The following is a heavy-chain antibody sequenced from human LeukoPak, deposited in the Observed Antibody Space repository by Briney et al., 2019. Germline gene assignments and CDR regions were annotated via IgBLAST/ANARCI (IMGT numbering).Heavy chain of an antibody. CDR3: ASGGASGWDIDY. D-gene: IGHD6-19*01. CDR1: GFTFSTYS. CDR2: INGDGNSV. V-gene: IGHV3-48*02. Sequence: GGSLRLSCAASGFTFSTYSMNWVRQAPGKGLEWVSYINGDGNSVYYANSVKGRFTISRDNAKDSLYLLMYSLRDEDTAVYYCASGGASGWDIDYWGQGTLVTVSS. J-gene: IGHJ4*02.